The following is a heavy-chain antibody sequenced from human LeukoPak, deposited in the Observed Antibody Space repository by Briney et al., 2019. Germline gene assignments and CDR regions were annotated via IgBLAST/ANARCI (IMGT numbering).Heavy chain of an antibody. V-gene: IGHV1-18*01. J-gene: IGHJ5*02. Sequence: ASVKVSCKASGYTFISYAVHWVRQAPGQGLEWMGWISGYNGNTNYAQKFQARVTMTTDTSTTTAYMELRSLRSDDTAVYYCARDGTPGTTFRFDPWGQGTLVIVSS. D-gene: IGHD1-1*01. CDR3: ARDGTPGTTFRFDP. CDR2: ISGYNGNT. CDR1: GYTFISYA.